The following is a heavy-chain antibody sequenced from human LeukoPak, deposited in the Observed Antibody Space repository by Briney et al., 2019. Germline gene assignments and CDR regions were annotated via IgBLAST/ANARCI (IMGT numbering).Heavy chain of an antibody. Sequence: SVKVSCKASGGTFSSYAISWVRQAPGQGLEWMGRIIPIFGTANYAQKFQGRVTITTDECTSTAYMELSSLRSEDTAVYYCARDPSGYDFWSGYYVYWGQGTLVTVSS. V-gene: IGHV1-69*05. CDR3: ARDPSGYDFWSGYYVY. CDR2: IIPIFGTA. J-gene: IGHJ4*02. D-gene: IGHD3-3*01. CDR1: GGTFSSYA.